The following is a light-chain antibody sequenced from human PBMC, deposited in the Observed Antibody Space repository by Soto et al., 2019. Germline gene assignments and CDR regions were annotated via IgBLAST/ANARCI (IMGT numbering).Light chain of an antibody. CDR3: QQYNSYSYT. Sequence: DIQMTQSPSTLSSSVGDRVTITCRASQSISSWLAWYQQKPGKAPKLLIYDASSLESGVPSRFSGSGSGTEFPLTSSSLQPDDFVYYCCQQYNSYSYTFGQGTKLEIK. CDR1: QSISSW. J-gene: IGKJ2*01. V-gene: IGKV1-5*01. CDR2: DAS.